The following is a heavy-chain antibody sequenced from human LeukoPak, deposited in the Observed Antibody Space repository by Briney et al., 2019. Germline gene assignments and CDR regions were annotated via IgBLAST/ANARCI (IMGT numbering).Heavy chain of an antibody. CDR1: GYRFTSDW. Sequence: GESLKISCKGSGYRFTSDWIGWVRQMPGKDLEWMGVIYPGDSDTRYSPSFQGQVTISADRSISTAYLHWSSLKASDSAMYYCAKHDGGYIDYWGQGTLVTVSS. V-gene: IGHV5-51*01. CDR2: IYPGDSDT. CDR3: AKHDGGYIDY. D-gene: IGHD2-15*01. J-gene: IGHJ4*02.